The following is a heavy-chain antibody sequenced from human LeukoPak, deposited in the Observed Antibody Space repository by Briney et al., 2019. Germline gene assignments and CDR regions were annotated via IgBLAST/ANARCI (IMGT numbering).Heavy chain of an antibody. V-gene: IGHV1-69*06. D-gene: IGHD3-22*01. CDR2: IIPIFGTA. J-gene: IGHJ4*02. CDR1: GGTLSSYA. Sequence: SVKVSCKASGGTLSSYAINWVRQAPGQGLERMGRIIPIFGTANYAQKFQGRVTITADKSTSTAYMELSSLRSEDTAVYYCARGRDYYDSSGYYWSDYWGQGTLVTVSS. CDR3: ARGRDYYDSSGYYWSDY.